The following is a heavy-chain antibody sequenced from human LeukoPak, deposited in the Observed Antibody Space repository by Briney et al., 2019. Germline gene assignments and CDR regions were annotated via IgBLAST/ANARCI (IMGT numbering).Heavy chain of an antibody. J-gene: IGHJ6*02. Sequence: GGSLRLSCAASGFTFSSYAMHWVRQAPGKGLEWVAVISYDGSNKYYADSVKGRFTISRDNSKNTLYLQMNSLRAEDTAVYYCARALGITIFGVRGGMDVWGQGTTVTVSS. D-gene: IGHD3-3*01. CDR1: GFTFSSYA. CDR2: ISYDGSNK. CDR3: ARALGITIFGVRGGMDV. V-gene: IGHV3-30-3*01.